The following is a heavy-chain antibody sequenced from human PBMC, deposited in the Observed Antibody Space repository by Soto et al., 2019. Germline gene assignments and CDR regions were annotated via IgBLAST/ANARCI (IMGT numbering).Heavy chain of an antibody. V-gene: IGHV3-11*05. J-gene: IGHJ4*02. CDR2: ISNSGSYT. Sequence: GGSLRLSCSASGFIFSSYPMHWIRQAPGKGLEWVSYISNSGSYTNYADSVKGRFTISRDNAKNSLYLQMNSLRAEDTAVYYCARGVYYYDSSGYLGYWGQGTLVTVSS. CDR1: GFIFSSYP. CDR3: ARGVYYYDSSGYLGY. D-gene: IGHD3-22*01.